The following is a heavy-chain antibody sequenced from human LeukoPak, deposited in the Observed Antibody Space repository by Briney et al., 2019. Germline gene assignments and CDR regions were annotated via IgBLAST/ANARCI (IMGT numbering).Heavy chain of an antibody. J-gene: IGHJ6*02. V-gene: IGHV3-23*01. CDR1: GFTFSSYA. Sequence: QSGGSLRLSCAASGFTFSSYAMSWVRQAPGKGLEWVSAISGSGGSTYYADSVKGGFTISRDNSKNTLYLQMNSLRAEDTAVYYCAKGLPAAEYSSSWYEGRRADYYYYYYGMDVWGQRTTVTVSS. D-gene: IGHD6-13*01. CDR3: AKGLPAAEYSSSWYEGRRADYYYYYYGMDV. CDR2: ISGSGGST.